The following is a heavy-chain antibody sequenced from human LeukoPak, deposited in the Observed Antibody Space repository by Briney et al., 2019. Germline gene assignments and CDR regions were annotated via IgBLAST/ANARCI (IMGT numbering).Heavy chain of an antibody. CDR3: ARDLTVAAVVLDY. CDR2: INPNSGGT. V-gene: IGHV1-2*02. Sequence: ASVKVSCKASGYTFTGYYMHWVRQAPGQGLEWMGWINPNSGGTNYAQKFQGRVTMTRDTSISTPYMELSRLRSDDTAVYYCARDLTVAAVVLDYWGQGTLVTVSS. J-gene: IGHJ4*02. D-gene: IGHD6-13*01. CDR1: GYTFTGYY.